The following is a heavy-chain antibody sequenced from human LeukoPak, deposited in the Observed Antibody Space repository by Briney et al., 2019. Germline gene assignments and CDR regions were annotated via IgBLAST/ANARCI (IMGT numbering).Heavy chain of an antibody. CDR3: ARDFRGYDFWSGYGGGYMDV. V-gene: IGHV1-46*01. CDR1: GYTFTKYY. J-gene: IGHJ6*03. CDR2: INPGDGAT. Sequence: GASVKVSCKASGYTFTKYYIHWVRQAPGQGLEWMGMINPGDGATTYAQRFQGRVIMTRDMSTTTVYMDLRSLRSEDTAVYYCARDFRGYDFWSGYGGGYMDVWGKGTTVTVSS. D-gene: IGHD3-3*01.